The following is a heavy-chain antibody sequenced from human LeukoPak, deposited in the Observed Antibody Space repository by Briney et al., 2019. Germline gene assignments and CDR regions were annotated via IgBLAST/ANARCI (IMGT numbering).Heavy chain of an antibody. CDR3: ANVVDCSGGSCTDRNYYFDY. Sequence: PGGSLRLSCAASGFTFSSYAMSWVRQAPGKGLEWVSAISGSGGSTYYADSVKGRFTISRDNSKNTLYLQMNSLRAEDTAVYYCANVVDCSGGSCTDRNYYFDYWGQGTLATVSS. CDR1: GFTFSSYA. V-gene: IGHV3-23*01. D-gene: IGHD2-15*01. CDR2: ISGSGGST. J-gene: IGHJ4*02.